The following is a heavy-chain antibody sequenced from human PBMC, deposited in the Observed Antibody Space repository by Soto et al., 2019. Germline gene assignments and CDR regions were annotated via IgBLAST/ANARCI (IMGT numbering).Heavy chain of an antibody. CDR1: GYTFTSYY. D-gene: IGHD3-3*01. J-gene: IGHJ4*02. CDR2: INPSGGST. V-gene: IGHV1-46*01. CDR3: ARGPIFGVVITPFDY. Sequence: QVQLVQSGAEVKKPGASVKVSCKASGYTFTSYYMHWVRQAPGQGLEWMGIINPSGGSTSYAQKFQGRVTMTRDTSTSTVYMELSSLRSEDTAVYYCARGPIFGVVITPFDYWGQGTLVTVSS.